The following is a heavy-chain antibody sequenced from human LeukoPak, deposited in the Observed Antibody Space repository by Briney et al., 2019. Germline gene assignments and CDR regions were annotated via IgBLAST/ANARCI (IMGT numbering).Heavy chain of an antibody. CDR3: ARGGNGYDFSYGNWFDP. Sequence: GGSLRLSCAASGFAFGTYGMSWVRQAPGKGLEWVAKIKQDGSEKYYVDSVKGRFTISRDNAKNALYLQMNTLRVEDTALYYCARGGNGYDFSYGNWFDPWGQGTLVTVSS. D-gene: IGHD5-12*01. J-gene: IGHJ5*02. CDR1: GFAFGTYG. CDR2: IKQDGSEK. V-gene: IGHV3-7*01.